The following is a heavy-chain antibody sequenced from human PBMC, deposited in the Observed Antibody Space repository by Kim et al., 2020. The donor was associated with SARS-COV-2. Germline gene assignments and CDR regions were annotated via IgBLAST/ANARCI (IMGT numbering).Heavy chain of an antibody. CDR3: ARAGGSSPPFYYYYSMDV. J-gene: IGHJ6*03. CDR2: INASGGST. D-gene: IGHD6-6*01. V-gene: IGHV1-46*01. Sequence: ASVKVSCKASGYIFTTYYIYWVRQAPGQGLEWMGMINASGGSTRFAQKFQGRLTMTRDTSTGTVYMELSSLRSEDTAAYYCARAGGSSPPFYYYYSMDVWGTGTTVTVSS. CDR1: GYIFTTYY.